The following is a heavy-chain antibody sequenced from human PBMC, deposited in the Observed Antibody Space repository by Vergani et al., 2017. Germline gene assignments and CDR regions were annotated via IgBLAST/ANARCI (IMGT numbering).Heavy chain of an antibody. D-gene: IGHD4-17*01. CDR1: GYSFTKYW. Sequence: EVQLVQSGAEVKKPGESLKISCKCSGYSFTKYWIGWVRQMPGKGLECMGIIYPGDSDIKYSPSFQGQVTISADKSISTAYLPWSSLKASDTGMSYCARGTTVTTSNWFDPWGQGTLVTVSS. J-gene: IGHJ5*02. CDR2: IYPGDSDI. CDR3: ARGTTVTTSNWFDP. V-gene: IGHV5-51*01.